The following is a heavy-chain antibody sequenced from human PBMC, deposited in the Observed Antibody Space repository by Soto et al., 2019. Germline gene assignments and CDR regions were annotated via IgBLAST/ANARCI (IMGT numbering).Heavy chain of an antibody. D-gene: IGHD3-3*01. CDR1: GFTLSSYW. CDR3: ARVREWREDAFDI. Sequence: EVQLVESGGGLVQPGGSLRLSCAASGFTLSSYWMTWVRQAPGKGLEWVANIKQDGSEKYYVDSVKGRFTISRDNAKNSLYLQMNSLRAEDTAVYYWARVREWREDAFDIWGQGTMITVSS. V-gene: IGHV3-7*01. J-gene: IGHJ3*02. CDR2: IKQDGSEK.